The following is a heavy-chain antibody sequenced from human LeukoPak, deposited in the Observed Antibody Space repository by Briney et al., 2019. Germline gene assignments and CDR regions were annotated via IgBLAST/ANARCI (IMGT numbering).Heavy chain of an antibody. D-gene: IGHD5-18*01. CDR2: ISGSAHKI. J-gene: IGHJ4*02. V-gene: IGHV3-23*01. CDR3: AGRPTGYSSGYIH. Sequence: GGSLRLSCVASGITFSNYAVSWVREAPEKGLDWVSVISGSAHKIRYADSVKGRFTISRDNSENIVYLQMNNLRGEDTAVYYCAGRPTGYSSGYIHWGQGTLVTVSS. CDR1: GITFSNYA.